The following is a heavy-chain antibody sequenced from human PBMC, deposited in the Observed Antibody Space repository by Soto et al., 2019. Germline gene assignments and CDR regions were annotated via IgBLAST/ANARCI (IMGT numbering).Heavy chain of an antibody. J-gene: IGHJ5*02. CDR1: GFTFSDYY. CDR2: ISFGSSFT. D-gene: IGHD2-15*01. CDR3: ARGLSRRIFNYLDP. V-gene: IGHV3-11*06. Sequence: KAGGSLRLSCAASGFTFSDYYMTWLRQAPGKGPECISYISFGSSFTNYADSVEGRFTISRDNAKNTLYLQMNSLRVEDTAVYYCARGLSRRIFNYLDPWGQGVLVTVSS.